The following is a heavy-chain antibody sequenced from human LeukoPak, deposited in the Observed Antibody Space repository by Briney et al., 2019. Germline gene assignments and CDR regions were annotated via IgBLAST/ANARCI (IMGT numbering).Heavy chain of an antibody. CDR2: IYYRGST. Sequence: SETLSLTCTVSGGSLSSYYWSWIRQPPGKGLEWIGYIYYRGSTSYNPALKRRGNISVDTSKNQFSLQLSSVTAADTAVYYCARDSYYYGSGSLWYFDIWGRGTLVTVSS. J-gene: IGHJ2*01. CDR3: ARDSYYYGSGSLWYFDI. V-gene: IGHV4-59*01. D-gene: IGHD3-10*01. CDR1: GGSLSSYY.